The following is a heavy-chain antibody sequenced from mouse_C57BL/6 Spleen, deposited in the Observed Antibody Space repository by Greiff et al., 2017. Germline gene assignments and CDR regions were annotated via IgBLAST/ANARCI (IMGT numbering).Heavy chain of an antibody. D-gene: IGHD4-1*01. CDR1: GFTFSDFY. J-gene: IGHJ1*03. CDR3: ARDAAGRYFDV. V-gene: IGHV7-1*01. Sequence: DVKLVESGGGLVQSGRSLRLSCATSGFTFSDFYMGWVRQAPGKGLEWIAASRNKANDYTTEYSASVKGRFIVSRDTSQSILYLQMNALRAEDTAIYYCARDAAGRYFDVWGTGTTVTVAS. CDR2: SRNKANDYTT.